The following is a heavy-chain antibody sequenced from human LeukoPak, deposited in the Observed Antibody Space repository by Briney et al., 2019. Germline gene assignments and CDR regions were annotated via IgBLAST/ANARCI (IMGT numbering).Heavy chain of an antibody. D-gene: IGHD4/OR15-4a*01. CDR2: IYSDNT. CDR1: GFTFSSYA. J-gene: IGHJ4*02. V-gene: IGHV3-53*01. Sequence: GGSLRLSCAASGFTFSSYALSWVRQAPGKGLEWVSFIYSDNTHYSDSVKGRFTISRDNSKNTLYLQMNSLRAEDTAVYYCARRAGAYSHPYDYWGQGTLVTVSS. CDR3: ARRAGAYSHPYDY.